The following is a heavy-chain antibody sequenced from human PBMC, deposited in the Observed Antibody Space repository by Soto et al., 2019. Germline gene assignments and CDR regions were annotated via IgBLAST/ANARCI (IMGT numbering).Heavy chain of an antibody. CDR1: GFTFSSYG. CDR3: AKDLGYYDYYYYYGMDV. Sequence: GGSLRLSCAASGFTFSSYGMHWVRQAPGKGLEWVAVISYDGSNKYYADSVKGRFTISRDNSKNTLYLQMNSLRAEDTAVYYCAKDLGYYDYYYYYGMDVWGQGTTVTVSS. J-gene: IGHJ6*02. CDR2: ISYDGSNK. V-gene: IGHV3-30*18. D-gene: IGHD3-10*01.